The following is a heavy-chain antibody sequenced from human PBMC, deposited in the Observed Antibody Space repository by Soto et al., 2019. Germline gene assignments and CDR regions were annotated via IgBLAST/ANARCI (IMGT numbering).Heavy chain of an antibody. D-gene: IGHD3-22*01. CDR1: GFTFTSSA. CDR2: IVVGSGNT. V-gene: IGHV1-58*01. CDR3: AADSTYYYGSSSYYYPSDAFDV. J-gene: IGHJ3*01. Sequence: SVKVSCKASGFTFTSSAVQWVRQARGQRLEWIGWIVVGSGNTNYAQKFQERVTITRDMSTRTAYMELSSLRSEDTAVYYCAADSTYYYGSSSYYYPSDAFDVWGQGTMVTVSS.